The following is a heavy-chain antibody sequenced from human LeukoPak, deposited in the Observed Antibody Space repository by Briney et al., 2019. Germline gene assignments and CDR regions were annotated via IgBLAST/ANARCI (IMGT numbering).Heavy chain of an antibody. CDR3: ARKGMATIGY. D-gene: IGHD5-24*01. CDR2: INHNGST. Sequence: PSETLSLTCAVYGGSFSGYSWSWIRQPPGKGLEWVGKINHNGSTNYNPSLKSRVTTSIDTSKNQFSLKLISVSGADKAVYYCARKGMATIGYWGQGTLVTVSS. V-gene: IGHV4-34*01. J-gene: IGHJ4*02. CDR1: GGSFSGYS.